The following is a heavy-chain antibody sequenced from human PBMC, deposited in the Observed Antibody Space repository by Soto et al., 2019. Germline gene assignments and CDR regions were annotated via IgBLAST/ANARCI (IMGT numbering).Heavy chain of an antibody. Sequence: TGGSLRLSCAASGFTFSGYATHWVRQAPGKGLEWVAVIWYDGTNTYYGDSVKGRFTVSRDNSKNTLWLQMSSLRVEDTAVYYCARAGGYGYGEQTFDYWGQGTLVTVSS. J-gene: IGHJ4*02. D-gene: IGHD5-18*01. V-gene: IGHV3-33*01. CDR3: ARAGGYGYGEQTFDY. CDR2: IWYDGTNT. CDR1: GFTFSGYA.